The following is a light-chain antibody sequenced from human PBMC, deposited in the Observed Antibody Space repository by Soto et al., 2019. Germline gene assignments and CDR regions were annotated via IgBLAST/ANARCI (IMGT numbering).Light chain of an antibody. CDR2: EAS. Sequence: QSVLTQPASVSGSPGQSITISCTGTSSDVGSYNLVSWYQQHPGKAPKLMIYEASKRPSGVSNRFSGSKSGNTASLTISGLQAEDEADYFCSSYAGVSTFVLFGGGPKVTVL. J-gene: IGLJ2*01. CDR1: SSDVGSYNL. V-gene: IGLV2-23*02. CDR3: SSYAGVSTFVL.